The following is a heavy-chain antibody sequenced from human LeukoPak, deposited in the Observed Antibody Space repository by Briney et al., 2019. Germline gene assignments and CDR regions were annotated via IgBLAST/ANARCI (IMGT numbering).Heavy chain of an antibody. CDR1: GGSFSGYY. Sequence: KSSETLSLTCAVYGGSFSGYYWSWFRQPPGKGLEWIGEINHSGSTNYNPSPKSRVTISVDTSKNQFSLKLSSVTAADTAVYYCARGKFRRNWFDPWGQGTLVTVSS. J-gene: IGHJ5*02. CDR2: INHSGST. V-gene: IGHV4-34*01. CDR3: ARGKFRRNWFDP.